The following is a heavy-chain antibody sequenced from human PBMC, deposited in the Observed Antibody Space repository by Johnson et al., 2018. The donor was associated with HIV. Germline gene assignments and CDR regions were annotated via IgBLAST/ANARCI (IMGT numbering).Heavy chain of an antibody. CDR3: AKESAFDI. Sequence: QVTLVESGGGVVQPGRSLRLSCAVSGIIFSHYGMHWVRQAPGKGLEWVALISYDGSNKYYADSVKGRFTISRDNSKNTLYLQMNSLRAEDTAVYYCAKESAFDIWGQGTMVTVSS. CDR1: GIIFSHYG. J-gene: IGHJ3*02. CDR2: ISYDGSNK. V-gene: IGHV3-30*18.